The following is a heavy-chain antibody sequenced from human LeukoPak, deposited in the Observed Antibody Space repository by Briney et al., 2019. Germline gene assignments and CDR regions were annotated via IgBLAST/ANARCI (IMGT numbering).Heavy chain of an antibody. Sequence: GASVKVSCKASGYTFTTYYMHWVRQAPGQGLEWMGVINPSGGSTSYAQKFQGRVTMTRDTFTSTVYMELSSLRSEDTAVYYCARDENVLRYFDWLNKDRNYFDPWGQGTLVTVSS. D-gene: IGHD3-9*01. CDR2: INPSGGST. CDR3: ARDENVLRYFDWLNKDRNYFDP. V-gene: IGHV1-46*01. CDR1: GYTFTTYY. J-gene: IGHJ5*02.